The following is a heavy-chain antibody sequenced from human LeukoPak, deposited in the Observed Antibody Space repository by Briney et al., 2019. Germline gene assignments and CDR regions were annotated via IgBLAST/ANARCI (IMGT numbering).Heavy chain of an antibody. V-gene: IGHV4-39*01. CDR1: GGSVSSNTYY. CDR3: ASRDTATGLD. Sequence: SETLSLTCSVSGGSVSSNTYYWGWIRQPPGKGLEWIGSVHYSVSTYYNPSLKSRVTISVDTSKNQFSLKLSSVTAADTAVYYCASRDTATGLDWGQGTLVTVSS. D-gene: IGHD5-18*01. CDR2: VHYSVST. J-gene: IGHJ4*02.